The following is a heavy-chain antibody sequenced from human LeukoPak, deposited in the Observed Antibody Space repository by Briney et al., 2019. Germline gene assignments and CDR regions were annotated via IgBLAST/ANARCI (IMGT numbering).Heavy chain of an antibody. J-gene: IGHJ6*03. D-gene: IGHD3-16*01. V-gene: IGHV3-9*01. Sequence: PGGSLRLSCAASGFTFDDYAMHWVRQAPGKGLEWVSGISWNSGSIGYADSVKGRFTISRDNAKNSLYLQMNSLRAEDTAVYYCARERAGERPRPLLNYYYMDVWGKGTTVTISS. CDR2: ISWNSGSI. CDR3: ARERAGERPRPLLNYYYMDV. CDR1: GFTFDDYA.